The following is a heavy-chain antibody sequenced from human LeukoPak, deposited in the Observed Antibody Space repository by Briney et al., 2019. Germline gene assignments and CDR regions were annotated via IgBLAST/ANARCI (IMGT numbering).Heavy chain of an antibody. CDR3: ARGIPAAAYYNWFDP. V-gene: IGHV4-34*01. CDR2: INHSGST. D-gene: IGHD2-2*01. Sequence: SETLSLTCAVYGGSFRGDYWSWIRQPPGKGLEWIGEINHSGSTNYNPSLKSRVTISVDTSKNQFSLKLSSVTAADTAVYYCARGIPAAAYYNWFDPWGQGTLVTVSS. CDR1: GGSFRGDY. J-gene: IGHJ5*02.